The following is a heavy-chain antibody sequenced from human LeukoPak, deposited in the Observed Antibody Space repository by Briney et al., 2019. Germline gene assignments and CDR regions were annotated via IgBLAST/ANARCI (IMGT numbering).Heavy chain of an antibody. J-gene: IGHJ4*02. CDR2: IKQDGSEK. CDR1: GFTFSSYW. Sequence: GGSLRLSCAASGFTFSSYWMSWVRQAPGKGLEWVANIKQDGSEKYYVDSVKGRFTISRNNAKNSLYLQMSSLRAEDTAVYHCAKACAKTHYYGSGSFRNEDRSFDYWGQGTLVTVSS. CDR3: AKACAKTHYYGSGSFRNEDRSFDY. D-gene: IGHD3-10*01. V-gene: IGHV3-7*03.